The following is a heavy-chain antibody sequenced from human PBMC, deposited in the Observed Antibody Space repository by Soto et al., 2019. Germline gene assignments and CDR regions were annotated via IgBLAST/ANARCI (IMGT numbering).Heavy chain of an antibody. D-gene: IGHD6-19*01. Sequence: ASVKVSCKASGYTFTSYGISWVRQAPGQGLEWMGWISAYNGNTNYAQKLQGRVTMTTDTSTSTAYMELRSLRSDDTAVYYCATVAASSGGDHFVYWGQGTLVTVSS. CDR1: GYTFTSYG. J-gene: IGHJ4*02. V-gene: IGHV1-18*01. CDR2: ISAYNGNT. CDR3: ATVAASSGGDHFVY.